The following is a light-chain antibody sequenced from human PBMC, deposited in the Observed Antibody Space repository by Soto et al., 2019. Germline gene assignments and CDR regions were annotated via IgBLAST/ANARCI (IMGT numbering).Light chain of an antibody. CDR3: QYYGDAPWT. J-gene: IGKJ1*01. CDR1: QSVSSNN. Sequence: ENVLTQSPGTLSLSPVERATLSCIASQSVSSNNLAWYQPKPGQSPRLLVYGGNSRATGIPDRFSGSGSGPDFTLTITRLEPEDFAVYFCQYYGDAPWTVGRGTKLDI. CDR2: GGN. V-gene: IGKV3-20*01.